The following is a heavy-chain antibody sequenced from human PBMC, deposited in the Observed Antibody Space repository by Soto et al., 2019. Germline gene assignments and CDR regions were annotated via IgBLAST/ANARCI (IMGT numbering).Heavy chain of an antibody. CDR1: GFTFGDYA. CDR3: TRIFYSKKTYYYDSTRRPVAGFDY. J-gene: IGHJ4*02. D-gene: IGHD3-22*01. Sequence: SLRLSCTASGFTFGDYAMSWVRQAPGKGLEWVGFIRSKAYGGTTEYAASVKGRFTISRDDSKSIAYLQMNSLKTEDTAVYYCTRIFYSKKTYYYDSTRRPVAGFDYWGRGTLVTVSS. CDR2: IRSKAYGGTT. V-gene: IGHV3-49*04.